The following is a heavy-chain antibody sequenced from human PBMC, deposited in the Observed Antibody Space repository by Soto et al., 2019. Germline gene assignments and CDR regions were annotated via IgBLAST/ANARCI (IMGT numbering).Heavy chain of an antibody. Sequence: SVKVSCKASGGTFSSYATSWVRQAPGQGLEWMGGIIPIFGTANYAQKFQGRVTITADESTSTAYMELSSLRSEDTAVYYCARGRSSSWYGFDPWGQGTLVTVSS. CDR1: GGTFSSYA. V-gene: IGHV1-69*13. J-gene: IGHJ5*02. D-gene: IGHD6-13*01. CDR2: IIPIFGTA. CDR3: ARGRSSSWYGFDP.